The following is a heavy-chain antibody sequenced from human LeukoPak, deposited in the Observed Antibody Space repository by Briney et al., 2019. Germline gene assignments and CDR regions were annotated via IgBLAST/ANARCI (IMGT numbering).Heavy chain of an antibody. Sequence: PGGSLRLSCAASGLTLSNYAMHWVRQAPGKGLEWVAIISSDGSNKYYGDSVKGRLTISRDNSKNTLDLQMDSLRVEDTAVYYCARGRLRMITVVPSGLDVWGQGTTVTVSS. V-gene: IGHV3-30-3*01. CDR3: ARGRLRMITVVPSGLDV. D-gene: IGHD3-22*01. CDR1: GLTLSNYA. J-gene: IGHJ6*02. CDR2: ISSDGSNK.